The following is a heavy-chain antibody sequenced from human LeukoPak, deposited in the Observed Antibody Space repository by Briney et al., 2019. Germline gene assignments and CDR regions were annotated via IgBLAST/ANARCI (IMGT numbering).Heavy chain of an antibody. V-gene: IGHV3-7*01. CDR2: IKESGSEK. Sequence: GGSLRLSCAASGFTFDYYWMTWVRQAPGKGLEWLANIKESGSEKYYVDSVKGRFTISRDNARNSLYLQMNDLRAEDTGVYFCARDARSHCGTDACYGPYFDYWGQGSLVTVSS. J-gene: IGHJ4*02. CDR3: ARDARSHCGTDACYGPYFDY. D-gene: IGHD2-2*01. CDR1: GFTFDYYW.